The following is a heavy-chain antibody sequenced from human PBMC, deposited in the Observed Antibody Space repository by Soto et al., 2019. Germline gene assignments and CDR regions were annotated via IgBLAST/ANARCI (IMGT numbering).Heavy chain of an antibody. CDR3: AIQRGAATTYDY. D-gene: IGHD5-12*01. V-gene: IGHV1-8*01. Sequence: QVQLVQSGAEVKKPGASVKVSCKASGYTFTSYDINWVRPATGQGLEWMGWMNPNSGNTGYAQKFQGRVTMTRNTSISTAYMELSSLRSEDTAVYYCAIQRGAATTYDYWGQGTLVTVSS. CDR2: MNPNSGNT. J-gene: IGHJ4*02. CDR1: GYTFTSYD.